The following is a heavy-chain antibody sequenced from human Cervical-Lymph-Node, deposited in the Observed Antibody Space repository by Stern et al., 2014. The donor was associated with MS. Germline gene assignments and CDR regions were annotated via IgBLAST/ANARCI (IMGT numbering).Heavy chain of an antibody. J-gene: IGHJ4*02. V-gene: IGHV4-34*12. CDR3: ASGRRRAATPYYFDY. CDR2: IVPSAYP. Sequence: QVQLQQWGAGLLKPSETLSLTCAVYGESFRDSYCSWIRQPPGKGLEWIGDIVPSAYPTYNPPRKVRVTISVDTSKNNFPRKLISGTAADTAVYYCASGRRRAATPYYFDYWGQGTLVTVSS. D-gene: IGHD1-26*01. CDR1: GESFRDSY.